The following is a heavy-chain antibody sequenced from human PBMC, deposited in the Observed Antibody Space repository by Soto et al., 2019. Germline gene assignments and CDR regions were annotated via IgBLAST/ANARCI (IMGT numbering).Heavy chain of an antibody. J-gene: IGHJ4*02. CDR2: IWSDGSKK. CDR3: ASSFDDSVANGAY. D-gene: IGHD3-22*01. Sequence: GGSLRLSCAASGFTFSSFGMHWVRQAPGKGLEWVAVIWSDGSKKYYADSVKGRFTISRDNAKNTLHLQMDSLRAEDTAVYYCASSFDDSVANGAYWGQGTLVTVS. V-gene: IGHV3-33*01. CDR1: GFTFSSFG.